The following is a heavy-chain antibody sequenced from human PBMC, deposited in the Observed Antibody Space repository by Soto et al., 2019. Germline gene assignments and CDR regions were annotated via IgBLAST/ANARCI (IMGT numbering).Heavy chain of an antibody. V-gene: IGHV1-3*01. J-gene: IGHJ6*02. CDR2: INAGNGNT. CDR1: GYTFTSYA. Sequence: ASVKVSCKASGYTFTSYAMHWVRQAPGQRLEWMGWINAGNGNTKYSQKFQGRVTITRDTSASTAYMELSSLRSEDTAVYYCATTDCGGDCYTRNYYYYGMDAWGQGTTVTVSS. CDR3: ATTDCGGDCYTRNYYYYGMDA. D-gene: IGHD2-21*02.